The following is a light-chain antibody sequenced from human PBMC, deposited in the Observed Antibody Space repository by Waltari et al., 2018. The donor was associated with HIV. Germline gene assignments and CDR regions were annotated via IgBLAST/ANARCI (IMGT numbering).Light chain of an antibody. CDR2: YAS. J-gene: IGKJ4*02. CDR3: QQRSNCPRT. Sequence: EIVLTQSPPTLSLPPGERATLSCRASQSISTYLAWYHLKSGQPPRLLIYYASTRAPGVPIRFSGSGSGTDFTLIISSLEPEDFAVYFCQQRSNCPRTFGGGTKVDI. V-gene: IGKV3-11*01. CDR1: QSISTY.